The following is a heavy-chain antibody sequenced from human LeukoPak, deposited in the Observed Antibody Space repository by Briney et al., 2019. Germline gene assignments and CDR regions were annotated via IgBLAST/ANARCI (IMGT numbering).Heavy chain of an antibody. CDR2: IYNSGRT. D-gene: IGHD6-19*01. Sequence: GSLRLSCAASGFTFSSYAMSWVRQSPGKGLEYIGYIYNSGRTNYNPSLKSRVAISIDTSKNQFSLNLSSVTAADTAVYYCARPYRSGWYGTFDIWGQGTMVTVSS. CDR1: GFTFSSYA. J-gene: IGHJ3*02. CDR3: ARPYRSGWYGTFDI. V-gene: IGHV4-59*08.